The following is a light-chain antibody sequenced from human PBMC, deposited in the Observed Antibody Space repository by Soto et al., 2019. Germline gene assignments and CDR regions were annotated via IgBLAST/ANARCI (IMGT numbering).Light chain of an antibody. CDR3: SSYTSSSTYV. J-gene: IGLJ1*01. CDR2: DVS. CDR1: SSDVGGYNY. Sequence: QSVLTQPASVSGSPGQSITISCTGTSSDVGGYNYVSWYQQHPGKAPKLMIYDVSTRPSGVSNRFSGSKSGNTASLTISGLQADDEADYYCSSYTSSSTYVFGTGTKLTVL. V-gene: IGLV2-14*01.